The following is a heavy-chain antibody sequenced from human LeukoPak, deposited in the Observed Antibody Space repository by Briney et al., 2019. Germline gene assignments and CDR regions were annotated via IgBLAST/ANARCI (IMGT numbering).Heavy chain of an antibody. Sequence: SETLSLTCTVSGGSISSYYWRWIRQPAGKGLEWIGRIYTSGRPNYNPSLKSRVTMSVDTSKNQFSLKLSSVNAADTAVYYCARDGNYDSSGYLSKDAFDIWGQGTMVTVSS. J-gene: IGHJ3*02. CDR1: GGSISSYY. CDR3: ARDGNYDSSGYLSKDAFDI. V-gene: IGHV4-4*07. D-gene: IGHD3-22*01. CDR2: IYTSGRP.